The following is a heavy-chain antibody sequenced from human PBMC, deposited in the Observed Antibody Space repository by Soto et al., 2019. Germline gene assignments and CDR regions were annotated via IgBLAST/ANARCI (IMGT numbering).Heavy chain of an antibody. CDR3: GPDTLDY. J-gene: IGHJ4*02. V-gene: IGHV3-33*01. CDR1: GFMFSSHG. CDR2: IWYDGSNK. Sequence: QVQLVESGGGVAQPGRSLRLSCAASGFMFSSHGMHWIRQAPGKGLEWVAVIWYDGSNKYYADSVKGRFTISRDNSKNTLYLQMNSLRVEDTAVYYCGPDTLDYWCQGTLVTVSS.